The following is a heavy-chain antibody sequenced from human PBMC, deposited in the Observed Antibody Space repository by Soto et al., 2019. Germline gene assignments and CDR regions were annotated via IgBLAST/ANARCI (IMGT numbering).Heavy chain of an antibody. J-gene: IGHJ6*02. D-gene: IGHD2-2*03. Sequence: SETLSLTCTVSGGSISTYYRTWIRQPAGKGLEWIGRISASGSTNYNPSLKSRVTMSVDTSKNQFSLKLSSVTAADTAVYYCARVGYCSSTNCYKAHYYGMDVWGQGTTVTVSS. V-gene: IGHV4-4*07. CDR2: ISASGST. CDR1: GGSISTYY. CDR3: ARVGYCSSTNCYKAHYYGMDV.